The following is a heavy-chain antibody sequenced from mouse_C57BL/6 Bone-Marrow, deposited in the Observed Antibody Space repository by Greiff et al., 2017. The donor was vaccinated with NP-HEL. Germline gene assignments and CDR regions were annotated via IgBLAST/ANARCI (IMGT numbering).Heavy chain of an antibody. V-gene: IGHV1-81*01. CDR3: ARTYGNYVRMDY. D-gene: IGHD2-1*01. Sequence: VQLQESGAELARPGASVKLSCKASGYTFTSSGISWVKQRTGQGLAWIGEIYPRSGNTYYNEKFKGKATLNADKSSSTAYMELRRLTSEDSAVYFCARTYGNYVRMDYWGQGTSVTVSS. CDR2: IYPRSGNT. CDR1: GYTFTSSG. J-gene: IGHJ4*01.